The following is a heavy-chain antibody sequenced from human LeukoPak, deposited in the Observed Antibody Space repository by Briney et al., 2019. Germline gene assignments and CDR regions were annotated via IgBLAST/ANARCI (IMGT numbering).Heavy chain of an antibody. V-gene: IGHV3-48*02. CDR2: IYSSDTT. D-gene: IGHD3-10*01. Sequence: GGSLRLSCAASGFTFSGYAMNWVRQAPGKGLEWVSHIYSSDTTYADSVKGRFTISRDNAKNSLYLQMNSLRDEDTAVYYCARDLHYAFDIWGQGPLDPVSS. CDR1: GFTFSGYA. CDR3: ARDLHYAFDI. J-gene: IGHJ3*02.